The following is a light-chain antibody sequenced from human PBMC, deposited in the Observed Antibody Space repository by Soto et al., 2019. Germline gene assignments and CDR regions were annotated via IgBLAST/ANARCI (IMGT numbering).Light chain of an antibody. CDR3: QHYNYWPPKT. J-gene: IGKJ1*01. CDR1: QSVGNN. CDR2: GAY. Sequence: EIVMTQSPAALSVSPGERTNLSCRASQSVGNNLAWYQQKPGQAPRLLIYGAYTRAAGIPARFSGSGSGTDFTLTISSLQSEDFAVYYCQHYNYWPPKTCGQGTKVAIK. V-gene: IGKV3-15*01.